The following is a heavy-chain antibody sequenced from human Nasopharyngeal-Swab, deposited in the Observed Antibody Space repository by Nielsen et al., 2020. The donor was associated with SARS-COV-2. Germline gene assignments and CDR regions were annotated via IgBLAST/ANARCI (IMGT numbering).Heavy chain of an antibody. CDR2: ISNRNDDT. J-gene: IGHJ4*02. V-gene: IGHV3-23*01. CDR3: AKGTTLLVVIDD. D-gene: IGHD2-2*01. Sequence: GESLKISCAASGFTVSNHAMSWVRQAPGKGLEWISGISNRNDDTFYADSVKGRFIISRDNSRNHLYLQMNSLSGEDTALYYCAKGTTLLVVIDDWGQGTLVTVSS. CDR1: GFTVSNHA.